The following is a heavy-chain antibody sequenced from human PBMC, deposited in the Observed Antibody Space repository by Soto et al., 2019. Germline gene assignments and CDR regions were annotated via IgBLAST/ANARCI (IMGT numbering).Heavy chain of an antibody. V-gene: IGHV1-46*01. CDR1: GYTSISYY. Sequence: GASVKVSCKASGYTSISYYIHWVRQAPGQGLEWMGRISPRVGSTNYAQKFQGRVTMTTDTSTSTAYMELSSLRSEDTAVYYCARTGIESGDYWGQGTLVTVSS. J-gene: IGHJ4*02. CDR2: ISPRVGST. D-gene: IGHD2-21*01. CDR3: ARTGIESGDY.